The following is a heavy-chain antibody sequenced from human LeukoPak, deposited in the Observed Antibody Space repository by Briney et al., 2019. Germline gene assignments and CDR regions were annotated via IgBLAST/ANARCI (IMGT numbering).Heavy chain of an antibody. J-gene: IGHJ6*03. CDR2: ISYDGSNK. CDR1: GFTFSSYG. Sequence: GGSLRLSCAASGFTFSSYGMHWVRQAPGKGLEWVAVISYDGSNKYYADPVKGRFTISRDNSKNTLYLQMNSLRAEDTAVYYCAKPYYDILTGSMGDYYYMDVWGKGTTVTVSS. V-gene: IGHV3-30*18. CDR3: AKPYYDILTGSMGDYYYMDV. D-gene: IGHD3-9*01.